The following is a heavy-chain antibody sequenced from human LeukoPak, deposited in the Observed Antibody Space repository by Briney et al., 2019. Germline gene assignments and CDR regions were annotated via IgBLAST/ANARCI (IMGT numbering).Heavy chain of an antibody. Sequence: GGSLRLSCAASGFTVSSNYMSWVRQAPGKGLEWVSVIYSGGSTYYADAVKGRFTISRDNSKNTLYLQMNSLRAEDTAVYYWARGVGSGSRLRAGDYWGQGTLVTVSS. CDR1: GFTVSSNY. CDR3: ARGVGSGSRLRAGDY. D-gene: IGHD1-26*01. CDR2: IYSGGST. J-gene: IGHJ4*02. V-gene: IGHV3-53*01.